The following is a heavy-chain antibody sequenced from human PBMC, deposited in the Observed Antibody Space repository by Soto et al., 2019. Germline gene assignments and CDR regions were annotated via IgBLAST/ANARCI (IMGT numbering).Heavy chain of an antibody. J-gene: IGHJ4*02. CDR3: ARVEGNYYDSSGYYSDFYFDY. D-gene: IGHD3-22*01. V-gene: IGHV4-30-4*01. CDR1: GGSLSSGGYY. CDR2: IYYSGST. Sequence: ILSLTCTVSGGSLSSGGYYWGWVRQPPGEGLEWIGYIYYSGSTYYNPSLKSRVTISVDTSKNQFSLKLSSVTAADTAVYYCARVEGNYYDSSGYYSDFYFDYWGQGTLVTVSS.